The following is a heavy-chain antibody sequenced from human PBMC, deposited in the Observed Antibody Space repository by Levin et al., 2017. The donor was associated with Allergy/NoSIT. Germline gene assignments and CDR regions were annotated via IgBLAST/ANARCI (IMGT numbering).Heavy chain of an antibody. D-gene: IGHD6-19*01. Sequence: GESLKISCAASGFNVYSNYMSWVRQAPEKGLEWVSVIYSGSGPTTYYADSVKGRFTISRDTSKNTLYLQMNSLTAEDTAVYYCTRGDSEEGGFRRGWPPAHDSWGQGALVTVSS. CDR1: GFNVYSNY. J-gene: IGHJ4*02. V-gene: IGHV3-53*01. CDR3: TRGDSEEGGFRRGWPPAHDS. CDR2: IYSGSGPTT.